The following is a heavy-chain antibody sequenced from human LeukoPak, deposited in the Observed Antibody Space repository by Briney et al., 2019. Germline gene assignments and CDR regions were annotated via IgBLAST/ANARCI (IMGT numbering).Heavy chain of an antibody. J-gene: IGHJ4*02. CDR1: GYTFTSYA. D-gene: IGHD3-10*01. CDR3: AREWFGELSFDY. V-gene: IGHV1-3*01. Sequence: VASVTVSCKASGYTFTSYAMHWVRPAPGQRLEWMGWINAGNGNTKYSQKFQGRVTITRDTSASTAYMELSSLRSEDTAVYYCAREWFGELSFDYWGQGTLVTVSS. CDR2: INAGNGNT.